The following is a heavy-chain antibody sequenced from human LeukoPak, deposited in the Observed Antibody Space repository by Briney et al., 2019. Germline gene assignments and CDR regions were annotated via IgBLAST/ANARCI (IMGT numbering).Heavy chain of an antibody. Sequence: GGSLRLSCAASGFTFSSYWMSWVRQAPGKGLEWVANIKQDGSEKYYVDSVKGRFTISRDNAKNSLYLQMNSLRAEDTAVYYCARDTVVVVAASHQHYYYYYYMDVWGKGTTVTVSS. J-gene: IGHJ6*03. D-gene: IGHD2-15*01. CDR2: IKQDGSEK. V-gene: IGHV3-7*01. CDR3: ARDTVVVVAASHQHYYYYYYMDV. CDR1: GFTFSSYW.